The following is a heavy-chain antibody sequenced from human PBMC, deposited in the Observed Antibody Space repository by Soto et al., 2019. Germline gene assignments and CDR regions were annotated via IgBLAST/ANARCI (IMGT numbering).Heavy chain of an antibody. CDR3: AKDQYNWPGSTDV. J-gene: IGHJ6*04. D-gene: IGHD1-20*01. V-gene: IGHV3-9*01. Sequence: EVQLVESGGGLVQPGRSLRLSCAASGFTFHDYAMHWVRQAPGKGLEWVSGISWNSGSIGYADSLKGRFTISRDNAKNSLYLQMNSLTAEDAALYFCAKDQYNWPGSTDVWGKGTTVTDSA. CDR2: ISWNSGSI. CDR1: GFTFHDYA.